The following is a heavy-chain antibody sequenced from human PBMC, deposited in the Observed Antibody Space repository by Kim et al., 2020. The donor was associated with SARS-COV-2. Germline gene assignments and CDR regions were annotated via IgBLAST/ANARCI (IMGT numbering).Heavy chain of an antibody. CDR1: GGSFSGYY. Sequence: SETLSLTCAVYGGSFSGYYWSWIRQPPGKGLEWIGEINHSGSTNYNPSLKSRVTISVDTSKNQFSLKLSSVTAADTAVYCCARGGIPLRYFDWLLNRNWFDPWGRGTLVTVSS. CDR2: INHSGST. CDR3: ARGGIPLRYFDWLLNRNWFDP. D-gene: IGHD3-9*01. V-gene: IGHV4-34*01. J-gene: IGHJ5*02.